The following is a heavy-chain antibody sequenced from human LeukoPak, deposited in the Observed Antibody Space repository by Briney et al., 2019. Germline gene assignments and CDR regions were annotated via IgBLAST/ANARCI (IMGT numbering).Heavy chain of an antibody. CDR2: IYSGGST. CDR1: GFTVSSNY. Sequence: PGGSLRLSCAASGFTVSSNYMSWVRQAPGKGLEWVSVIYSGGSTYYADSVKGRFTISRHNSKNTLYLQMNSLRAEDTAVYYCALSGSYYNFAPPVAFDIWGQGTMVTVSS. J-gene: IGHJ3*02. D-gene: IGHD3-10*01. CDR3: ALSGSYYNFAPPVAFDI. V-gene: IGHV3-53*04.